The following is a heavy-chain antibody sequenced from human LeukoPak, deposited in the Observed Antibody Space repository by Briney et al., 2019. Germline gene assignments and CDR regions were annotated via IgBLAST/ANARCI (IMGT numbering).Heavy chain of an antibody. Sequence: GGSLRLSCAASGFTFSTYAMYWVRQAPGKGLEWVSSITSTSSYMYYADSVKGRFTISRDNAKNSLYLQMNSLRSEDTALYYCARESRASGYLFDYWGQGTLVTVSS. CDR2: ITSTSSYM. CDR3: ARESRASGYLFDY. J-gene: IGHJ4*02. V-gene: IGHV3-21*04. CDR1: GFTFSTYA. D-gene: IGHD3-22*01.